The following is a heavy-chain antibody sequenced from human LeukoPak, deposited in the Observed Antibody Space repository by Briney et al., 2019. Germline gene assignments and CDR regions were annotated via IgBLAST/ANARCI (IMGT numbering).Heavy chain of an antibody. J-gene: IGHJ4*02. D-gene: IGHD4/OR15-4a*01. V-gene: IGHV1-24*01. CDR1: GYSLSELS. Sequence: ASVKVSCKVSGYSLSELSMHWVRQAPGEGLEWMGGFAPEHGQTVYAQKFQGRVTMTADTSTDPAYMDLSSLTSEDTAMYYCTTGPGAISDDDYWGQGTLVTVSS. CDR2: FAPEHGQT. CDR3: TTGPGAISDDDY.